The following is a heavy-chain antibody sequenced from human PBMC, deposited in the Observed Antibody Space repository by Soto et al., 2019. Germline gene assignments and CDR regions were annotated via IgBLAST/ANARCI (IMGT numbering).Heavy chain of an antibody. J-gene: IGHJ4*02. CDR3: ARDRGLNPSDQSFDY. CDR1: GGSISSGDYY. V-gene: IGHV4-30-4*01. CDR2: IYYSGST. Sequence: QVQLQESGPGLVKPSQTLSLTCTVSGGSISSGDYYWSWIRQPPGKGLEWIGYIYYSGSTYYNPSLKSRVTISVDTSKNQFSLKLSSVTAADTAVYYCARDRGLNPSDQSFDYWGQGTLVTVSS.